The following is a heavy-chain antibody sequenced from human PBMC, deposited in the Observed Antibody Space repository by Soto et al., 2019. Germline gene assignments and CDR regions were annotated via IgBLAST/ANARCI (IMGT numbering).Heavy chain of an antibody. J-gene: IGHJ4*02. V-gene: IGHV3-74*01. Sequence: GGSLRLSCAASGFTFSRYWMHWVRQAPGKGLVWVSRMNSDGSITTYADSVKGRFTISRDNAKSTLYLQVHSLRAEDAAVYYCARETTETSSLFDYWGRGALVTVSS. CDR1: GFTFSRYW. CDR3: ARETTETSSLFDY. D-gene: IGHD4-17*01. CDR2: MNSDGSIT.